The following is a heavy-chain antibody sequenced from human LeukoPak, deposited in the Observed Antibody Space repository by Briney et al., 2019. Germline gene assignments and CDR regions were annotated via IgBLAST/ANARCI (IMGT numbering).Heavy chain of an antibody. V-gene: IGHV3-7*01. J-gene: IGHJ4*02. D-gene: IGHD5-12*01. CDR1: GFSFTKYR. Sequence: PGGSLRLSCVASGFSFTKYRMTWVRQAPGKGLEWVARLHPDGSERNYVGSVEGRFTVFGDNAKSSLFLQMHSLRVEDTAVYYCARGGYSFDYLGQGTLVTVPS. CDR2: LHPDGSER. CDR3: ARGGYSFDY.